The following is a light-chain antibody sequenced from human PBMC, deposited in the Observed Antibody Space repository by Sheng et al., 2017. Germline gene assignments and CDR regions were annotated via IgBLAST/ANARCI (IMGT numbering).Light chain of an antibody. CDR1: LALSTN. CDR3: QQYSRSPPT. CDR2: GAS. Sequence: EIVMTQSPTTLAVSPGERATLSCRASLALSTNLAWYQQKPGQPPRLLIYGASSRATGTPDRFSGGGSGTDFTLTISRLEPEDFAVYYCQQYSRSPPTFGQGTKLE. V-gene: IGKV3-20*01. J-gene: IGKJ2*01.